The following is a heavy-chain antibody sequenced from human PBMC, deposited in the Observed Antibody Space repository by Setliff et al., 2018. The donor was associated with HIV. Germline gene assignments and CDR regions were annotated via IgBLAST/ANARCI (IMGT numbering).Heavy chain of an antibody. Sequence: GGSLRLSCAASGFTFSSYWMSWVRQAPGKGLEWVANIKQDGSEKYYVDSVKGRFTISRDNAKNSLYLQMNSLRAEDTAVYYCARDSGDYYDSSGSFDYWGQGTLVTVSS. CDR3: ARDSGDYYDSSGSFDY. CDR1: GFTFSSYW. D-gene: IGHD3-22*01. V-gene: IGHV3-7*05. CDR2: IKQDGSEK. J-gene: IGHJ4*02.